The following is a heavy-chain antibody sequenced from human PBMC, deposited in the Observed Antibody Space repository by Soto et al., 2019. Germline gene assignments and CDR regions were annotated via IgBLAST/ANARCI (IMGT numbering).Heavy chain of an antibody. D-gene: IGHD3-22*01. Sequence: SETLSFTCAVYGGSFSCYYWSWIRQPPGKGLEWIGEINHSGSTNYNPSLKSRVTISVDTSKNQFSLKLSSVTAADTAVYYCATYYYDSSGYSRAFDYWGQGTLVTVSS. CDR2: INHSGST. CDR3: ATYYYDSSGYSRAFDY. J-gene: IGHJ4*02. CDR1: GGSFSCYY. V-gene: IGHV4-34*01.